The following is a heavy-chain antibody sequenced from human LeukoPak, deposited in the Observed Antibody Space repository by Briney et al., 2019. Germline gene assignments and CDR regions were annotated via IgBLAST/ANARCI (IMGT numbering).Heavy chain of an antibody. Sequence: SGTLSLTCAVSGGSISSSNWWSWVRQPPGKGLEWIGEIYHSGSTNYNPSLKSRITISVDKSKNQFSLKLSSVTAADTAVYYCARTEEAPAAILFDYWGQGTLVTVSS. D-gene: IGHD2-2*01. CDR3: ARTEEAPAAILFDY. J-gene: IGHJ4*02. CDR1: GGSISSSNW. V-gene: IGHV4-4*02. CDR2: IYHSGST.